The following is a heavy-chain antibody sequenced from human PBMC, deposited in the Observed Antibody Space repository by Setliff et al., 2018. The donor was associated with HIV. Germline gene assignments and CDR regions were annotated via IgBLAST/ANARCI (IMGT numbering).Heavy chain of an antibody. CDR1: GGSISSGSYY. CDR3: ARQGIVGVARAFDI. Sequence: SETLSLTCTVSGGSISSGSYYWSWIRQPAGKGLEWIGRIYITGSTNYNPSLKSRVTISVDTSKNQFSLKLRSVTAADTAVYYCARQGIVGVARAFDIWGQGTMVTVSS. CDR2: IYITGST. D-gene: IGHD1-26*01. J-gene: IGHJ3*02. V-gene: IGHV4-61*02.